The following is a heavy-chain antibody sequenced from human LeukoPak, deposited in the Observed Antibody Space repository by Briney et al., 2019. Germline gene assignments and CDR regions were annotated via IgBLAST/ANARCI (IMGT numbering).Heavy chain of an antibody. J-gene: IGHJ4*02. CDR3: ATGGYYYDSSGYSDY. V-gene: IGHV3-21*04. CDR2: ISSSSSYI. CDR1: GFTFSSYS. D-gene: IGHD3-22*01. Sequence: GGSLRLSCAASGFTFSSYSMNWVRQAPGKGLEWVSSISSSSSYIYYADSVKGRFTISRENSKNTLYLQMNSLRAEDTAVYYCATGGYYYDSSGYSDYWGQGTLVTVSS.